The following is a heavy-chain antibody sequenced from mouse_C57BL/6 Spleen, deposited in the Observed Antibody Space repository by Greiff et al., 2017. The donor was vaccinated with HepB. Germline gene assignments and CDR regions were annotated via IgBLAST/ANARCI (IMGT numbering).Heavy chain of an antibody. V-gene: IGHV1-55*01. CDR1: GYTFTSYW. CDR2: IYPGSGST. Sequence: QVQLQQPGAELVKPGASVKMSCKASGYTFTSYWITWVKQRPGQGLEWIGDIYPGSGSTNYNEKFKSKATLTVDTSSSTAYMQLSSLTSGDSAVYYCERGDTAQATFAYWGQGTLVTVSA. CDR3: ERGDTAQATFAY. J-gene: IGHJ3*01. D-gene: IGHD3-2*02.